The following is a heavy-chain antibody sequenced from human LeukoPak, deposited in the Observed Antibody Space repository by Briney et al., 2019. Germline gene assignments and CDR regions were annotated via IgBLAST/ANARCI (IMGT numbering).Heavy chain of an antibody. CDR3: AKIRITGKEPRLRQADFDY. Sequence: PGGSLRLSCAASGFTFSSYAMSWVRQAPGKGLEWVSAISGSGGSTYYADSVKGRFTISRDNSKNTLYLQMNSLRAEDTAVYYCAKIRITGKEPRLRQADFDYWGQGTLVTVSS. D-gene: IGHD1-20*01. CDR2: ISGSGGST. J-gene: IGHJ4*02. CDR1: GFTFSSYA. V-gene: IGHV3-23*01.